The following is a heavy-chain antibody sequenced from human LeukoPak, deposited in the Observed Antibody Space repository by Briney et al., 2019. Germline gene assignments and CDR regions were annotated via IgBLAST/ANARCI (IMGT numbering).Heavy chain of an antibody. J-gene: IGHJ5*02. CDR1: GFTVTSNY. CDR3: ARVFPPNWFDP. D-gene: IGHD3-10*02. CDR2: IYSGGGA. Sequence: GGSLRLSCAASGFTVTSNYMSWVRQAPGKGLEWVSIIYSGGGAYYADSVKGRFTISRDNSRNTLFLQMNSLRAVDTAMYYCARVFPPNWFDPWGQGTLVTVSS. V-gene: IGHV3-66*01.